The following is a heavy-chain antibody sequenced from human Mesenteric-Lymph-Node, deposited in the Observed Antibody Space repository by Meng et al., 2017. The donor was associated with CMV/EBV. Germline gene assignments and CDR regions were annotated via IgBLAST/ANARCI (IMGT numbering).Heavy chain of an antibody. Sequence: GGSLRLSCAASGFTVSSNYMSWVRQAPGKGLEWVSVIYSGGSTYYADSVKGRFTISRDNSKNSLYLQMNSLRVEDTAVYYCASRRGMTTLTYLDYWGPGTLVTVSS. D-gene: IGHD4-11*01. V-gene: IGHV3-53*01. CDR1: GFTVSSNY. CDR3: ASRRGMTTLTYLDY. J-gene: IGHJ4*02. CDR2: IYSGGST.